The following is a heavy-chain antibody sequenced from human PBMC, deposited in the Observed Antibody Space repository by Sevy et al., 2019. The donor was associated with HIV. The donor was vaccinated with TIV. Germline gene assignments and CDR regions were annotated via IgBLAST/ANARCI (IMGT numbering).Heavy chain of an antibody. J-gene: IGHJ4*02. V-gene: IGHV3-33*01. CDR1: GFTFSSYG. D-gene: IGHD4-17*01. Sequence: GGSLRLSCAASGFTFSSYGMHWVRQAPGKGLEWVAVIWYDGSNKYDADSVKGRFTISRDNSKNTLYLQMNSLRAEDTAVYYCARGPTVYGDYGLDFDYWGQGTLVTVSS. CDR2: IWYDGSNK. CDR3: ARGPTVYGDYGLDFDY.